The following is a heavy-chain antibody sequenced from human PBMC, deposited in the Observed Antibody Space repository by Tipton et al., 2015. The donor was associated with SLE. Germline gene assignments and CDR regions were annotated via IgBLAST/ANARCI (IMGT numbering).Heavy chain of an antibody. CDR1: GFIFSAYG. D-gene: IGHD6-25*01. Sequence: SLRLSCEASGFIFSAYGMHWVRQAPGKGLQWVAIISHDGTNKFYGDSVKGRFTISRDNSKNTLYLQMNSLGAEDTAVYFCARGARLASRSGFDYWGQGTLVTVSS. CDR2: ISHDGTNK. J-gene: IGHJ4*02. V-gene: IGHV3-30*03. CDR3: ARGARLASRSGFDY.